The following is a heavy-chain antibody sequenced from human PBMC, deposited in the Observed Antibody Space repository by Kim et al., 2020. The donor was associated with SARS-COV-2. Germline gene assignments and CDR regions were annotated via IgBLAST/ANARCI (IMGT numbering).Heavy chain of an antibody. Sequence: SETLSLTCTVSDFSVASGYYWAWIRQPPGKGLEWIGSIYHSWTTYYTPSLTSRITMSVDTSKNHFSLRLTSVTAADTAIFYCPRAKSTGWLVKFVAFDSWGEGTVVTVSS. V-gene: IGHV4-38-2*02. CDR1: DFSVASGYY. D-gene: IGHD6-19*01. CDR3: PRAKSTGWLVKFVAFDS. J-gene: IGHJ5*01. CDR2: IYHSWTT.